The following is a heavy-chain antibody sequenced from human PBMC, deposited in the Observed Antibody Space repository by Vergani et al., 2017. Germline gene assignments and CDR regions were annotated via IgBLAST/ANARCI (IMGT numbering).Heavy chain of an antibody. CDR2: VSGSSATP. CDR3: TKGSRGYTGYFFDY. V-gene: IGHV3-23*01. CDR1: GFSFPGYA. D-gene: IGHD5-12*01. J-gene: IGHJ4*02. Sequence: EVQLLESGGGLVQPGGSLRLSCEASGFSFPGYAMSWVRQAPGKGLEWVSSVSGSSATPYYADSVKGRFIISRDNSKNTLNLQMNSLRADDTAVYYCTKGSRGYTGYFFDYWGQGTLATVSS.